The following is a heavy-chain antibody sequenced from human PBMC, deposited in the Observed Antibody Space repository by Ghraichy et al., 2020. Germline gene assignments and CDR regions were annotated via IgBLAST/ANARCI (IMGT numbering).Heavy chain of an antibody. CDR2: ISSSSSTI. V-gene: IGHV3-48*02. J-gene: IGHJ5*02. D-gene: IGHD3-9*01. CDR3: ARAPTGYYLINWFDP. CDR1: GFTFSSYS. Sequence: GGSLRLSCAASGFTFSSYSMNWVRQAPGKGLEWVSYISSSSSTIYYADSVKGRFTISRDNAKNSLYLQMNSLRDEDTAVYYCARAPTGYYLINWFDPWGQGTLVTVSS.